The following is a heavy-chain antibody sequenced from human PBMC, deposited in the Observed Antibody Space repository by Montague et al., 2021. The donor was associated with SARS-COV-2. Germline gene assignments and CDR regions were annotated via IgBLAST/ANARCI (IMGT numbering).Heavy chain of an antibody. V-gene: IGHV4-59*01. Sequence: SETLSLTCTVSGGSISSYYWSWIRQPPGKGLEWIGYIYYSGSPNYNPSLKSRVTISVDTSKNQFDLKLSSVTAADTAVYYCARAHWDNYESSGWRFDPWGQGTLVTVSS. J-gene: IGHJ5*02. CDR1: GGSISSYY. CDR2: IYYSGSP. CDR3: ARAHWDNYESSGWRFDP. D-gene: IGHD3-22*01.